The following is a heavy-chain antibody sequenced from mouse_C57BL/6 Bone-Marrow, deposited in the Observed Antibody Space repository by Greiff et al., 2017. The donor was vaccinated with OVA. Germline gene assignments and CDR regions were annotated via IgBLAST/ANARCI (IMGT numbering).Heavy chain of an antibody. D-gene: IGHD4-1*01. CDR1: GYTFTSYW. Sequence: QVQLQQSGAELAKPGASVKLSCKASGYTFTSYWMHWVKQRPGQGLEWIGYINPSSGYTKYNQKFKDKATLTEDKSSSTAYMQLSSLTYEDSAVYYCARSGTADYWGQGTTLTVSS. CDR3: ARSGTADY. V-gene: IGHV1-7*01. J-gene: IGHJ2*01. CDR2: INPSSGYT.